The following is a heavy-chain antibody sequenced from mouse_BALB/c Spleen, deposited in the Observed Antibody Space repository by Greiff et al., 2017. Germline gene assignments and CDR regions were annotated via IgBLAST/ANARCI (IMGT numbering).Heavy chain of an antibody. CDR3: ARSGLGLEMDD. CDR2: IDPANGNT. V-gene: IGHV14-3*02. CDR1: GFNIKDTY. D-gene: IGHD3-1*01. Sequence: VQLQQSGAELVKPGASVKLSCTASGFNIKDTYMHWVKQRPEQGLEWIGRIDPANGNTKYDPKFQGKATITADTSSNTAYLQLSSLTSEDTAVYYCARSGLGLEMDDWGQGTSVTVSS. J-gene: IGHJ4*01.